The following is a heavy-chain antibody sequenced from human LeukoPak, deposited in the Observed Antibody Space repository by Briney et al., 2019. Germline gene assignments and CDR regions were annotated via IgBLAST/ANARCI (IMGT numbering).Heavy chain of an antibody. CDR3: ARDGVSVMPEFDF. D-gene: IGHD5/OR15-5a*01. CDR2: IYCKDGAT. V-gene: IGHV1-2*02. CDR1: GYTFSDYH. J-gene: IGHJ4*02. Sequence: ASVKVSCKASGYTFSDYHIYWVRQAPGQGLEWMGWIYCKDGATKYAEKFEGRVTMTRDTSIDTVYMELSGLTSDDTAVFYCARDGVSVMPEFDFWGQGTLVTVSS.